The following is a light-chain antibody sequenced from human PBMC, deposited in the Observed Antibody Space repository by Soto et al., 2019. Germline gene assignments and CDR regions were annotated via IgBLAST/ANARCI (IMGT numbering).Light chain of an antibody. CDR3: MQGTHWPPT. J-gene: IGKJ1*01. CDR2: RTS. V-gene: IGKV2-30*01. CDR1: QSLVYSDGNAY. Sequence: DVVMTQSPLSLPVTLGQPASISCRSSQSLVYSDGNAYLSWFQQRPGQSPRRLIYRTSNRDSGVPDRFSGSGSGTDFTLNINRVEAEDVGVYYCMQGTHWPPTFGRGTKVAIK.